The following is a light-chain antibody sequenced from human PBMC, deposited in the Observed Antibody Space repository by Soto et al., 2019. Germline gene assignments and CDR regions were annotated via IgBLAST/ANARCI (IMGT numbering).Light chain of an antibody. J-gene: IGKJ2*01. CDR3: QQYGSSPPYT. CDR1: QSVSSSY. CDR2: GAS. Sequence: EIVLTQSPGTLSLSTGERATLSCRASQSVSSSYLAWYQQKPGQAPRLLIYGASSRATGIPDRFSGSGSGTDFTLTISRLEPEDFAVYYCQQYGSSPPYTFGQGTKLDIK. V-gene: IGKV3-20*01.